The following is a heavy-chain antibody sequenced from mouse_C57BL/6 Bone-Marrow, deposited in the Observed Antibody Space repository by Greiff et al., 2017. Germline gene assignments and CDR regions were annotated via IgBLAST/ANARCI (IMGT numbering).Heavy chain of an antibody. V-gene: IGHV1-81*01. Sequence: VKVVESGAELARPGASVKLSCKASGYTFTSYGISWVKQRTGQGLEWIGEIYPRSGNTYYNEKFKGKATLTADKSSSTAYMELRSLTSEDSAVYFCARFAYSGPYWGQGTLVTVSA. CDR3: ARFAYSGPY. CDR2: IYPRSGNT. CDR1: GYTFTSYG. D-gene: IGHD2-12*01. J-gene: IGHJ3*01.